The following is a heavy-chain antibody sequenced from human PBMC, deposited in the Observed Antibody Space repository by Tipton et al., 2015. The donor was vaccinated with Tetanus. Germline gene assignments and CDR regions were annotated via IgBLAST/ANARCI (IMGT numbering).Heavy chain of an antibody. D-gene: IGHD5-24*01. CDR2: IYPTDSQI. V-gene: IGHV5-51*01. Sequence: QLVQSGAEVKKPGESLKISCKGSGYSFTSYWIAWVRQMPGKGLEWMGVIYPTDSQIRYSPSFHGQVTISADKSISTAYLKWSSLKASDPAIYYCASSRSGYNDDAFDFWGQGTMVTASS. CDR1: GYSFTSYW. CDR3: ASSRSGYNDDAFDF. J-gene: IGHJ3*01.